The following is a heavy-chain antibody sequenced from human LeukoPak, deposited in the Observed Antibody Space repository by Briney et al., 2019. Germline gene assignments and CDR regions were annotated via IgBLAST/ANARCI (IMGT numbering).Heavy chain of an antibody. Sequence: ASVKVSCKVSGYTLTELSMHWVRQAPGKGLEWMGGFDPEDGETIYAQKFQGRVTMTEDTSTDTAYMGLSSLRSEDTAVYYCATVKLRWQLLNWFDPWGQGTLVTVSS. J-gene: IGHJ5*02. CDR3: ATVKLRWQLLNWFDP. CDR2: FDPEDGET. V-gene: IGHV1-24*01. CDR1: GYTLTELS. D-gene: IGHD2-15*01.